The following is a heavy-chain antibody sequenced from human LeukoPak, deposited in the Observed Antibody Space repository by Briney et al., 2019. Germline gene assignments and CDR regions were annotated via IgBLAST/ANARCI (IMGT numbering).Heavy chain of an antibody. CDR2: IKQDGSDR. V-gene: IGHV3-7*03. CDR1: GFTFSSYA. J-gene: IGHJ4*02. CDR3: VRNLAVAGTCFDS. D-gene: IGHD6-19*01. Sequence: GGSLRLSCAASGFTFSSYAMSWVRQAPGTGLEWVANIKQDGSDRNYVTSVRGRFTISRDNAESSLYLQMNSLRAEDTAVYYCVRNLAVAGTCFDSWGQGTLVTVSS.